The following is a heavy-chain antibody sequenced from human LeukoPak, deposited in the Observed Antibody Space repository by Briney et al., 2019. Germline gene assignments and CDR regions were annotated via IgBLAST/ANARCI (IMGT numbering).Heavy chain of an antibody. CDR3: ARVEGIAATGTGWFDP. CDR2: IDHSGST. CDR1: GGSFSGYY. J-gene: IGHJ5*02. V-gene: IGHV4-34*01. Sequence: SETLSLTCAVYGGSFSGYYWSWIRQPPGKGLEWIGEIDHSGSTNYNSSLKSRVTISVDTSKNQFSLRLSSVTAADTALYYCARVEGIAATGTGWFDPWGQEPWSPSPQ. D-gene: IGHD6-13*01.